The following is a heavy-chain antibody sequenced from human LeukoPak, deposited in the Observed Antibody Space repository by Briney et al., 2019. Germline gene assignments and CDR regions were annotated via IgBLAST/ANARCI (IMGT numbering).Heavy chain of an antibody. CDR2: IIPIFGTA. Sequence: ASVKVSCKASGGAFSSYAISWVRQAPGQGLEWMGGIIPIFGTANYAQKFQGRVTITTDESTSTAYMELSSLRSEDTAVYYCARDAGSALDYWGQGTLVTVSS. V-gene: IGHV1-69*05. J-gene: IGHJ4*02. CDR3: ARDAGSALDY. D-gene: IGHD1-26*01. CDR1: GGAFSSYA.